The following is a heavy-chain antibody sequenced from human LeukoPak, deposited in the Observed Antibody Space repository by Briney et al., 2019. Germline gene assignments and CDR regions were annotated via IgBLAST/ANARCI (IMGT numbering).Heavy chain of an antibody. D-gene: IGHD2-15*01. CDR3: ARGPRYCSGGSCYYYYYYYYMDV. J-gene: IGHJ6*03. V-gene: IGHV4-34*01. CDR2: INHSGST. Sequence: SETLSLTCAVYGGSFSGYYWSWIHRPPGKGLEWIGEINHSGSTNYNPSLKSRVTISVDTSKNQFSLKLSSVTAADTAVYYCARGPRYCSGGSCYYYYYYYYMDVWGKGTTVTVSS. CDR1: GGSFSGYY.